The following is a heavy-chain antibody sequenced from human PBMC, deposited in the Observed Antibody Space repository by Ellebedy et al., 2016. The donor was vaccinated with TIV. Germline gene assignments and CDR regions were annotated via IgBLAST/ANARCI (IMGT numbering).Heavy chain of an antibody. CDR2: IRQDGTET. CDR1: GFTFSTYW. J-gene: IGHJ6*03. D-gene: IGHD6-6*01. CDR3: AREESQYSSSGVSYYMDV. V-gene: IGHV3-7*01. Sequence: GGSLRLSXAASGFTFSTYWMGWVRQAPGKGLEWVGNIRQDGTETQYADSVKGRFTISRDNAKNSLYLQMNSLRAEDTAVYYCAREESQYSSSGVSYYMDVWGKGTTVTVSS.